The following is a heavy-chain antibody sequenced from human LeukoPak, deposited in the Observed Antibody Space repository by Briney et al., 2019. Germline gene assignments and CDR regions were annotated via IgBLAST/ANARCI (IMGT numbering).Heavy chain of an antibody. V-gene: IGHV1-69*02. J-gene: IGHJ4*02. CDR2: IIPILGIA. CDR1: GGTFSSYT. Sequence: EASVKVSCKASGGTFSSYTISWVRQAPGQGLEWMGRIIPILGIANYAQKFQGRVTITADKSTSTAYMELSSLRSEDTAVYYCARLSGYCSSTSCSVRGDYWSQGTLVTVSS. CDR3: ARLSGYCSSTSCSVRGDY. D-gene: IGHD2-2*01.